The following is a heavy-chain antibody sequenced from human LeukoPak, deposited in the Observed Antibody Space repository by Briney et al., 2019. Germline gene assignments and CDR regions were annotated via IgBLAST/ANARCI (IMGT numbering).Heavy chain of an antibody. V-gene: IGHV3-49*04. CDR1: GFTCSSCW. D-gene: IGHD3-10*01. CDR2: IRSKAYGGTT. J-gene: IGHJ4*02. Sequence: GGSLRLSCAASGFTCSSCWMSWVRQAPGKGLEWVGFIRSKAYGGTTEYAASVKGRFTISRDDSKSIAYLQMNSLKTEDTAVYYCIRGSFGGGYWGQGTLVTVSS. CDR3: IRGSFGGGY.